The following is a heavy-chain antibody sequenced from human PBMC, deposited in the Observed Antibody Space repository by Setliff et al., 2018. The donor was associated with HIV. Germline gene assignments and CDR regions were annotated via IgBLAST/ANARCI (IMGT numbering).Heavy chain of an antibody. Sequence: SETLSLTCTVSGGSISSYYWSWIRQPPGKGLEWIGYIYYSGSTNYNPSLKSRVTISVDTSKNQFSLKLSSVTAADTAVYYCARGGGITWRSYSFDYWGQGTLVTVSS. D-gene: IGHD3-10*01. CDR2: IYYSGST. CDR1: GGSISSYY. V-gene: IGHV4-59*12. CDR3: ARGGGITWRSYSFDY. J-gene: IGHJ4*02.